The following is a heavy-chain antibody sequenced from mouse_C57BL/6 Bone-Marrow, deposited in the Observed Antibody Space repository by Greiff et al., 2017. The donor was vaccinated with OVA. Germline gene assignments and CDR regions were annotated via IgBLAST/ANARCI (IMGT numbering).Heavy chain of an antibody. CDR2: SRNKANDYTT. J-gene: IGHJ1*03. CDR1: GFTFSDFY. CDR3: ARDARYYGSSNDWYFDV. V-gene: IGHV7-1*01. Sequence: EVNVVESGGGLVQSGRSLRLSCATSGFTFSDFYMEWVRQAPGKGLEWIAASRNKANDYTTEYSASVKGRFIVSRDTSHSILYLQMNALRAEDTAIYYCARDARYYGSSNDWYFDVWGTGTTVTVSS. D-gene: IGHD1-1*01.